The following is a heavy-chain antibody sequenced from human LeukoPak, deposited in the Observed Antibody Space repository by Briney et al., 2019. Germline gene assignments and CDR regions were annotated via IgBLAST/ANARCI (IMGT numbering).Heavy chain of an antibody. V-gene: IGHV3-21*01. J-gene: IGHJ3*02. D-gene: IGHD3-9*01. CDR2: ISSSSSYI. CDR1: ALSFGSYS. CDR3: ARDHHLHDILTGFRAFDI. Sequence: PGGSRRLSCAASALSFGSYSMNWVRQAQREGLEWVSSISSSSSYIYYADSVNGRSTISRDNAKNSLHLQMNSLRAEDTAVYYCARDHHLHDILTGFRAFDIWGQGTMVTVSS.